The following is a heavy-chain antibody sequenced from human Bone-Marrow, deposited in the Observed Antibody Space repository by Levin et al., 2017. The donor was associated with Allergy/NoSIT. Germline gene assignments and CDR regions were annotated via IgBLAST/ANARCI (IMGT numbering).Heavy chain of an antibody. CDR3: AKELSAKVFDS. D-gene: IGHD5/OR15-5a*01. V-gene: IGHV3-33*06. Sequence: GGSLRLSCATSGFIFNNYGMNWVRQAPGKGLEWVAVIWFDGSNSYYADSVKGRFTISRDNSKNMIYLEMNSLRADDTAIYYCAKELSAKVFDSWGQGTRVTVST. J-gene: IGHJ4*02. CDR1: GFIFNNYG. CDR2: IWFDGSNS.